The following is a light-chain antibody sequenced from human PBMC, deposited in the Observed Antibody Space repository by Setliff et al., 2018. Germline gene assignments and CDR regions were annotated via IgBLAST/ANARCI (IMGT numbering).Light chain of an antibody. CDR1: GSDIGASTY. Sequence: QSALTQPASVSGSPGQSITTSCTGTGSDIGASTYVSWYQQHPGKAPKLLIFGVSNRPSGVSNRFSASKSGNTASLAISGLQAEDEVDYYCSSYTTDSTLVFGGGTKVTVL. J-gene: IGLJ3*02. CDR3: SSYTTDSTLV. V-gene: IGLV2-14*03. CDR2: GVS.